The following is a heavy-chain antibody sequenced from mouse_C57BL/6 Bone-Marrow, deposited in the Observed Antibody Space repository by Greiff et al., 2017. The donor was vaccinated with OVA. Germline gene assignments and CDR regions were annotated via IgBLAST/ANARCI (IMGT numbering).Heavy chain of an antibody. J-gene: IGHJ2*01. D-gene: IGHD1-1*01. V-gene: IGHV1-72*01. CDR2: IDPDSGGT. CDR1: GYTFTSYW. Sequence: QVQLQQPGAELVKPGASVKLSCKASGYTFTSYWMHWVKQRPGRGLEWIGRIDPDSGGTKYNEKFKGKATLTVDKPSSTVYMQLSSLTSEDSAVYYCARLCITAVVATDFDYWGKGITLTVSS. CDR3: ARLCITAVVATDFDY.